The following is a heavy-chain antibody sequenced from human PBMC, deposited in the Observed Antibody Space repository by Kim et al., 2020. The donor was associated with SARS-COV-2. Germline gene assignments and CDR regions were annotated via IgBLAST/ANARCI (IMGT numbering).Heavy chain of an antibody. CDR3: ARHNGEDGYNPQIDY. J-gene: IGHJ4*02. Sequence: GESLKISRKGSGYSFTSYWIGWVRQMPGKGLEWMGIIYPGDSDTRYSPSFQGQVTISADKSISTAYLQWSSLKASDTAMYYCARHNGEDGYNPQIDYWGQGTLVTVSS. D-gene: IGHD5-12*01. V-gene: IGHV5-51*01. CDR2: IYPGDSDT. CDR1: GYSFTSYW.